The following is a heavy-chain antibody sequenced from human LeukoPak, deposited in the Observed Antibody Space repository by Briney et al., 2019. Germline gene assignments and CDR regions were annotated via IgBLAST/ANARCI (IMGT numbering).Heavy chain of an antibody. CDR1: GFTFSIYS. CDR2: IGPSSSNI. Sequence: PGGSLRLSCAASGFTFSIYSMNWVRQAPGKGLEWVTYIGPSSSNIYSADTVKGRFTISRENAKNSMYLHMKSLCDEDTAVYFCARAAYARSSDYWGQGTLVTVSS. J-gene: IGHJ4*02. D-gene: IGHD2-2*01. CDR3: ARAAYARSSDY. V-gene: IGHV3-48*02.